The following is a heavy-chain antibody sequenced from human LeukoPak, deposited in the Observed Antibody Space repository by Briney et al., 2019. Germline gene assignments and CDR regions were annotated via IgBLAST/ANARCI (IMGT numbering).Heavy chain of an antibody. CDR2: INHSGST. Sequence: SETLSLTCAVYGGSFSGYYWSWIRQPPGKGLEWIGEINHSGSTNYNPSPKSRVTISVDTSKNQFSLKLSSVTAADTAVYYCARAISGWSPRYYYYYYMDVWGKGTTVTVSS. CDR1: GGSFSGYY. V-gene: IGHV4-34*01. J-gene: IGHJ6*03. CDR3: ARAISGWSPRYYYYYYMDV. D-gene: IGHD6-19*01.